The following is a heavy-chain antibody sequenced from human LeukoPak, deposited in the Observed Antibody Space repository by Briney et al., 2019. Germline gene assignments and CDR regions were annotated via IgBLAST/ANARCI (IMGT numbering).Heavy chain of an antibody. CDR1: GFTFSSYW. J-gene: IGHJ4*02. D-gene: IGHD5-18*01. CDR3: AKGGYSYPNFPFDY. Sequence: PGGSLRLSCAASGFTFSSYWMHWVRQAPGKGLVWVSRINSDGSSTSYADSVKGRFTISRDNSKNTLYLQMNSLRAEDTAVYYCAKGGYSYPNFPFDYWGQGTLVTVSS. V-gene: IGHV3-74*01. CDR2: INSDGSST.